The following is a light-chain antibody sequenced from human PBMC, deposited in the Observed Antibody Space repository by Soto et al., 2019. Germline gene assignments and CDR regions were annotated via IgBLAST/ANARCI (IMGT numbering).Light chain of an antibody. CDR3: QEYSSVPV. CDR2: AAS. Sequence: DIQMTQSPPSLSASVGDRVTITCRASQGIRNFVAWYQQKPGKAPKLLIYAASTLQSGVPSRFSVSGSGTDFTLTINSLQPEDVATYSCQEYSSVPVFGPGTKVEIK. V-gene: IGKV1-27*01. J-gene: IGKJ3*01. CDR1: QGIRNF.